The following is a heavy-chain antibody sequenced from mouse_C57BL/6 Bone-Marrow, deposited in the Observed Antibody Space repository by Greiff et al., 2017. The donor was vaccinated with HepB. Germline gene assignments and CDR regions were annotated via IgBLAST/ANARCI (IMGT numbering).Heavy chain of an antibody. Sequence: DVKLVESGGGLVKPGGSLKLSCAASGFTFSSYAMSWVRQTPEKRLEWVATISAGGSYTYYPDNVKGRFTISRDNAKNNLYLQMSHLKSEDTAMYYCARNYDWDFDVWGTGTTVTVSS. CDR1: GFTFSSYA. CDR2: ISAGGSYT. V-gene: IGHV5-4*03. CDR3: ARNYDWDFDV. D-gene: IGHD2-4*01. J-gene: IGHJ1*03.